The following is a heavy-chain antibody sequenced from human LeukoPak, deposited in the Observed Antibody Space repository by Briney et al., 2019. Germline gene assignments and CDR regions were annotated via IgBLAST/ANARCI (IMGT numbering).Heavy chain of an antibody. D-gene: IGHD4-17*01. CDR1: GFTFSSYE. J-gene: IGHJ4*02. V-gene: IGHV3-48*03. CDR2: ISSGGSTI. CDR3: ARGGHYGWGLGY. Sequence: PGGSLRLSCAASGFTFSSYEMNWVRQAPGKGLEWVSYISSGGSTIYYADSVKGRFTITRDNAKNSLYLQMNSLRAEDTAVYYCARGGHYGWGLGYWGQGTLVTVSS.